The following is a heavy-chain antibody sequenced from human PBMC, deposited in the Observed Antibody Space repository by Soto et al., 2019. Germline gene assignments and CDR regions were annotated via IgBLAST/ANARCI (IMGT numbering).Heavy chain of an antibody. CDR3: AREFSDYYFDY. Sequence: SETLSLTCTVSGGSISSGGYYWSWIRQHPGKGPEWIGYIYYSGSTYYNPSLKSRVTISVDTSKNQFSLKLSSVTAADTAVYYCAREFSDYYFDYWGQGTLVTVSS. J-gene: IGHJ4*02. CDR1: GGSISSGGYY. D-gene: IGHD2-21*01. V-gene: IGHV4-31*03. CDR2: IYYSGST.